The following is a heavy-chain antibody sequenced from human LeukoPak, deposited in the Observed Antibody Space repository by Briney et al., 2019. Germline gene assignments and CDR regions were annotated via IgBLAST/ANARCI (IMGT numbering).Heavy chain of an antibody. V-gene: IGHV1-2*02. J-gene: IGHJ4*02. Sequence: ASVKVSCKASGYTFTSYYMHWVRQAPGQGLEWMGWINPNSGGTNYAQKFQGRVTMTRDTSISTAYMELTRLTSDDTAVYYCARGTYYDSSAYSGVRLFDYWGQGTLVTVSS. CDR1: GYTFTSYY. CDR2: INPNSGGT. D-gene: IGHD3-22*01. CDR3: ARGTYYDSSAYSGVRLFDY.